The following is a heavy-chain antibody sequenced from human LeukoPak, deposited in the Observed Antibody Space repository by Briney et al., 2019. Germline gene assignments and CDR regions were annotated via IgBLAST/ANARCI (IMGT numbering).Heavy chain of an antibody. Sequence: SETLSLTCTVSGGSISSYYWSWIRQPPGKGLEWIGYIYYSGSTNFNPSLKSRVTISVDTSKNQFSLKLSSVTAADTAVYYCARFCNYYDSSGYYYGFDPWGQGTLVTVSS. CDR1: GGSISSYY. D-gene: IGHD3-22*01. CDR3: ARFCNYYDSSGYYYGFDP. J-gene: IGHJ5*02. CDR2: IYYSGST. V-gene: IGHV4-59*01.